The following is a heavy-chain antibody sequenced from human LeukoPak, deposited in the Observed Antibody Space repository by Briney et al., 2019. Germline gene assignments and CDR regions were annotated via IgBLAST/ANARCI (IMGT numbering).Heavy chain of an antibody. D-gene: IGHD1-7*01. Sequence: GGSLRLSCAASGFTFSTYDMHWVRQVTGKGLEWVSAIGAGEDTYYLGSVKGRFTISRENAKNVLYLQMSSLRVEDTAVYYCVREIRETVITRHCYYGIDVWGQGTTVTVSS. CDR3: VREIRETVITRHCYYGIDV. CDR2: IGAGEDT. V-gene: IGHV3-13*01. J-gene: IGHJ6*02. CDR1: GFTFSTYD.